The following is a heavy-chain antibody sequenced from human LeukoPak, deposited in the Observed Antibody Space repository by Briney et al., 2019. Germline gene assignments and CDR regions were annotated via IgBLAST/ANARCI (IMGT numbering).Heavy chain of an antibody. Sequence: VESPVLHFKCSGYSFTNYWIGWVRQMPGKGLEWMGIIYPGDYDTSYSPSFQGQVTISADKSISTAYLQWGSLKASDTAMYFCARRASCINGVLEYYDSWGGGTRDSVPS. V-gene: IGHV5-51*01. D-gene: IGHD2-8*01. J-gene: IGHJ4*02. CDR2: IYPGDYDT. CDR1: GYSFTNYW. CDR3: ARRASCINGVLEYYDS.